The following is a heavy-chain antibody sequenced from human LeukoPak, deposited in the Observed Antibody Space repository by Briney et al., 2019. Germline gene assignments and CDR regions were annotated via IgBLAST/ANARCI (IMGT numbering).Heavy chain of an antibody. CDR3: ARLHPPLCDILTGSDYYYGMDV. Sequence: GASVKVSCKASGYTFTGYYMHWVRQAPGQGLEWMGWINPNSGGTNYAQKFQGRVTMTRDTSISTAYMELSRLRSDDTAVYYCARLHPPLCDILTGSDYYYGMDVWGQGTTVTVSS. CDR2: INPNSGGT. J-gene: IGHJ6*02. V-gene: IGHV1-2*02. D-gene: IGHD3-9*01. CDR1: GYTFTGYY.